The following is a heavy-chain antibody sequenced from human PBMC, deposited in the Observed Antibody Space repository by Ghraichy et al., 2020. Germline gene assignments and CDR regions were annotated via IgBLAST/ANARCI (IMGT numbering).Heavy chain of an antibody. J-gene: IGHJ6*02. CDR1: GYTFTSYG. CDR2: ISAYNGNT. CDR3: ARERHYYDSSGLYSPNYYYGMDV. D-gene: IGHD3-22*01. Sequence: ASVKVSCKASGYTFTSYGIIWVRQAPGQGLEWMGWISAYNGNTNYAQKLQGRVTMTTDTSTSTAYMELRSLRSDDTAVDYCARERHYYDSSGLYSPNYYYGMDVWGQGTTVTVSS. V-gene: IGHV1-18*01.